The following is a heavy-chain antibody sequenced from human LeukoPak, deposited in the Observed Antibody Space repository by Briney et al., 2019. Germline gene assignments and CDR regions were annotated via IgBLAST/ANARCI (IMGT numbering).Heavy chain of an antibody. CDR1: GYTFTSYY. V-gene: IGHV1-46*01. J-gene: IGHJ4*02. Sequence: ASVKVSCRASGYTFTSYYMHWVRQAPGQGLEWMGIINPSGGSTSYAQKFQGRVTMTGDTSTSTVYMELSSLRSEDTAVYYCARDSREVDLGSVLLYYFDYWGQGTLVTVSS. CDR3: ARDSREVDLGSVLLYYFDY. CDR2: INPSGGST. D-gene: IGHD2/OR15-2a*01.